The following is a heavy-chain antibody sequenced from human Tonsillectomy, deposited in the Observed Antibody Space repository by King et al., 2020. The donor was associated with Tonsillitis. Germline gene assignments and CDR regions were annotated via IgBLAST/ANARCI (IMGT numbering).Heavy chain of an antibody. Sequence: EVQLVESGVGLVQPGGSLKLSCAASGFTFSGSAMHWVRQASGKGLEWVGRIRSKANSYATAYAASVKGRFTISRDDSKNTAYLQMNSLKTEDTAVYYCTRASSSSSSFDYWGQGTLVTVSS. V-gene: IGHV3-73*01. J-gene: IGHJ4*02. CDR1: GFTFSGSA. D-gene: IGHD6-6*01. CDR3: TRASSSSSSFDY. CDR2: IRSKANSYAT.